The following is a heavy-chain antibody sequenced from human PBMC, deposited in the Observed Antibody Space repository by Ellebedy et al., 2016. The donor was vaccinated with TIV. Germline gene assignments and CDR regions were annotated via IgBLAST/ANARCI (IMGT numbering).Heavy chain of an antibody. J-gene: IGHJ3*01. Sequence: GESLKISCKASGYKFTSYWIGWVRQMPGKGLEWMGIINPDDADIRYSLSFEGQVTLSVDKSSTTVYLQLSSLKASDTAMYYCASSYSSSPRGAFDVWGQGTMVTVSS. CDR2: INPDDADI. V-gene: IGHV5-51*01. D-gene: IGHD3-10*01. CDR3: ASSYSSSPRGAFDV. CDR1: GYKFTSYW.